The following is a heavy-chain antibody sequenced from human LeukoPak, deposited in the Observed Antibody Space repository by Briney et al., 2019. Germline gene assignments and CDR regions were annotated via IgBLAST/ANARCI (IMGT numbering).Heavy chain of an antibody. CDR2: IYHSGST. V-gene: IGHV4-38-2*01. D-gene: IGHD2-15*01. J-gene: IGHJ4*02. Sequence: SETLSLTCVVSGYSISSGYYWGWIRQPPGNGLEWIGSIYHSGSTYYNPSLKSRVTISVDTPKNQFSLKLSSVTAADTAVYHCARLGNCSGGTCYSVGFYFDYWGRGALVTVSS. CDR1: GYSISSGYY. CDR3: ARLGNCSGGTCYSVGFYFDY.